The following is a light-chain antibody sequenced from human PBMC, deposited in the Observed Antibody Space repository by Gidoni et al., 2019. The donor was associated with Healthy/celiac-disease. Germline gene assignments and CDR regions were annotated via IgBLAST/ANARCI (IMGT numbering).Light chain of an antibody. CDR2: WAS. CDR1: QSVLYSSNNKNY. CDR3: QQYYSTVYT. Sequence: GSLGERATINCKSSQSVLYSSNNKNYLAWYQQKPGQPPKLLIYWASTRESGVPDRFSGSGSGTDFTLTISSLQAEDVAVYYCQQYYSTVYTFGQXTKLEIK. J-gene: IGKJ2*01. V-gene: IGKV4-1*01.